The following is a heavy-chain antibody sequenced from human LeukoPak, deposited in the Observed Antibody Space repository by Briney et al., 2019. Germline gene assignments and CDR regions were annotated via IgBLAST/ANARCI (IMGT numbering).Heavy chain of an antibody. Sequence: ASVKVSCKASGYTFTSYAMHWVRQAPGQRLEWMGWSNAGNGNTKYSQEFQGRVTITRDTSASTAYMELSSLRSDDTAVYYCARDRACSSTSCTAAGTNDVDYWGQGTLVTVSS. V-gene: IGHV1-3*02. CDR2: SNAGNGNT. CDR1: GYTFTSYA. D-gene: IGHD2-2*01. CDR3: ARDRACSSTSCTAAGTNDVDY. J-gene: IGHJ4*02.